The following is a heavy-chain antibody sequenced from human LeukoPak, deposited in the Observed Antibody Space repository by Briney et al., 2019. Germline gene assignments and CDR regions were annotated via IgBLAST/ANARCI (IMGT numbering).Heavy chain of an antibody. D-gene: IGHD5-12*01. CDR2: ISGSGGST. CDR1: GFTFSSYA. J-gene: IGHJ4*02. Sequence: GGSLRLSCAASGFTFSSYAMSCVRQAPGKGLEWVSAISGSGGSTYYADSVKGRFTIPRDNSKNTLYLQMNSLRAEDTAVYYCASSGGYDGDYFDYWGQGTLVTVSS. CDR3: ASSGGYDGDYFDY. V-gene: IGHV3-23*01.